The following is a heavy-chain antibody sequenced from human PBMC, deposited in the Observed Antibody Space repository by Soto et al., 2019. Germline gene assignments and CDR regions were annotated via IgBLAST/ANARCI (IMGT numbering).Heavy chain of an antibody. CDR3: TKLGTNNTDIVVVPAAMRGRYYYYMDV. Sequence: EVQLVESGGGLVKPGGSLRLSCAASGFTFSNAWMSWVRQAPGKGLEWVGRIKSKTDGGTTDYAAPVKGRFTISRDDSKNTLYLQMNSLKTEDTAVYYCTKLGTNNTDIVVVPAAMRGRYYYYMDVWGKGTTVTVSS. J-gene: IGHJ6*03. V-gene: IGHV3-15*01. CDR1: GFTFSNAW. CDR2: IKSKTDGGTT. D-gene: IGHD2-2*01.